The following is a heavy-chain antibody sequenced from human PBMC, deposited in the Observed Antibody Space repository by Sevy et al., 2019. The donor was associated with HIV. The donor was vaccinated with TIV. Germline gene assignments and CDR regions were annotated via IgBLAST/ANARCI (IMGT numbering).Heavy chain of an antibody. Sequence: ASVKVSCKASGYTFTSYGISWVRQAPGQGLEWMGWISAYNGNTNYAQKLQGRVTMTTDTSTSTAYMELRSLRSDDTAVYYCASVSREGDYSLWFDPWGQGTLVTVSS. CDR1: GYTFTSYG. D-gene: IGHD4-4*01. J-gene: IGHJ5*02. CDR3: ASVSREGDYSLWFDP. V-gene: IGHV1-18*01. CDR2: ISAYNGNT.